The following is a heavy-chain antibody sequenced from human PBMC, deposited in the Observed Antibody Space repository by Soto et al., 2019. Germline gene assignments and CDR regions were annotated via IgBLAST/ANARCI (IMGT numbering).Heavy chain of an antibody. D-gene: IGHD1-20*01. J-gene: IGHJ4*02. CDR2: VFYTGFT. CDR1: GGSISGSYYY. Sequence: PSETLSLTCAVSGGSISGSYYYWGWLRQSPGKGPEWIGRVFYTGFTSYNPSLGSRGSVSVDTSKNQFSLKLSGVSTADTAVYYCATSQKGYNWNYFDHWGQGALVTVSS. V-gene: IGHV4-39*01. CDR3: ATSQKGYNWNYFDH.